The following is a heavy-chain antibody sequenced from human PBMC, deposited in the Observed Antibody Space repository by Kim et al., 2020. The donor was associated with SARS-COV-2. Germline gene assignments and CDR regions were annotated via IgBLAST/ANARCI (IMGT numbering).Heavy chain of an antibody. J-gene: IGHJ6*02. D-gene: IGHD6-13*01. CDR1: GGTFSSYA. Sequence: SVKVSCKASGGTFSSYAISWVRQAPGQGLEWMGGIIPIFGTANYAQKFQGRVTITADESTSTAYMELSSLRSEDTAVYYCARGRVAAAGSYYYYGMDVWGQGTTVTVSS. CDR2: IIPIFGTA. V-gene: IGHV1-69*13. CDR3: ARGRVAAAGSYYYYGMDV.